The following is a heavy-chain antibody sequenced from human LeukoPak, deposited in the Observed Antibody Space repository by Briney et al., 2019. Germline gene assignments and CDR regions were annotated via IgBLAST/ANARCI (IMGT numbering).Heavy chain of an antibody. J-gene: IGHJ4*02. CDR3: ARSRHSYDSSGFPHY. V-gene: IGHV3-20*04. D-gene: IGHD3-22*01. Sequence: GGSLRLSCAASGFTFSSYSMNWVRQAPGKGLEWVSGINWNGGSRGYAASVKGRFTISRDNAKNSLYLQMNSLRAEDTALYYCARSRHSYDSSGFPHYWGQGTLVTVSS. CDR2: INWNGGSR. CDR1: GFTFSSYS.